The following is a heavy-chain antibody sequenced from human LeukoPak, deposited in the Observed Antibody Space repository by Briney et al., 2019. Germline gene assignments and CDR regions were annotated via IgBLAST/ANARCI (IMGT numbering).Heavy chain of an antibody. CDR2: IKQDGSEK. CDR3: ARDSSLYYYYYYYMDV. CDR1: GFTFSSYW. J-gene: IGHJ6*03. V-gene: IGHV3-7*01. Sequence: PGGSLRLSCAASGFTFSSYWMSWVRQAPGKGLEWVANIKQDGSEKYYVDSVKGRFTISRDNAKNSLYLQMNSLRAEDTAVYYCARDSSLYYYYYYYMDVWGKGTTVTVSS. D-gene: IGHD6-13*01.